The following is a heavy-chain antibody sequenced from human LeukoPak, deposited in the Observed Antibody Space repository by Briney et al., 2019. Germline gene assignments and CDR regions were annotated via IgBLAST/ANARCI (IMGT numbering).Heavy chain of an antibody. CDR1: GYTFTGYY. J-gene: IGHJ3*02. Sequence: ASVKVSCKASGYTFTGYYIHWVRQAPGQGLEWMGWINPNSGGTNYAQNFQGSVTMTRDTSISTAYMELSRLRSDDTAVYYRARTFYDISLAFDIWGQGTMVTVSS. CDR3: ARTFYDISLAFDI. D-gene: IGHD3-22*01. V-gene: IGHV1-2*02. CDR2: INPNSGGT.